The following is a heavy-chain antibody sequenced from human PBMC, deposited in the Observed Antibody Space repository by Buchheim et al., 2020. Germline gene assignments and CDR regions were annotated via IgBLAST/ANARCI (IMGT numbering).Heavy chain of an antibody. V-gene: IGHV3-23*01. J-gene: IGHJ2*01. CDR3: AKDRETLYYYDSSGYYYWYFDL. D-gene: IGHD3-22*01. CDR2: ISGSGGST. Sequence: EVQLLESGGGLVQPGGSLRLSCAASGFTFSSYAMSWVRQAPGKGLEWVSAISGSGGSTYYADSVKGRFTISRDNSKNTLYLQMNSLRAEDTAVYYCAKDRETLYYYDSSGYYYWYFDLWGRGTL. CDR1: GFTFSSYA.